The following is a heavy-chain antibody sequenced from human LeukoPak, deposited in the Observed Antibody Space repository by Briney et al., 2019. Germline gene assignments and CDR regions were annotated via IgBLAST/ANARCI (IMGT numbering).Heavy chain of an antibody. J-gene: IGHJ5*02. V-gene: IGHV4-34*01. CDR3: AGLKPITMVRRGLRNWFDP. D-gene: IGHD3-10*01. CDR2: INHSGST. Sequence: PSETLSLTCAVYDWSFSGYFWSWIRQPPGKGLEWIGEINHSGSTNYNPSLKSRITMSLDTSKNQFSLKLSSVTAADTAVYYCAGLKPITMVRRGLRNWFDPWGQGTLVTVSS. CDR1: DWSFSGYF.